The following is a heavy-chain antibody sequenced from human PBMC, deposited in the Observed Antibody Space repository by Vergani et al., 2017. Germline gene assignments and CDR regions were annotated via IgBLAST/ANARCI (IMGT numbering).Heavy chain of an antibody. CDR1: GYSISSGYY. CDR3: ARALHYDSSGYPPASYFDY. V-gene: IGHV4-38-2*02. D-gene: IGHD3-22*01. CDR2: IYHSGST. J-gene: IGHJ4*02. Sequence: QVQLQESGPGLVKPSETLSLTCTVSGYSISSGYYWGWIRQPPGKGLEWIGSIYHSGSTYDNPSLKSRVTISVDTSKNQFSLKLSSVTAADTALYYCARALHYDSSGYPPASYFDYWGQGTLVTVSS.